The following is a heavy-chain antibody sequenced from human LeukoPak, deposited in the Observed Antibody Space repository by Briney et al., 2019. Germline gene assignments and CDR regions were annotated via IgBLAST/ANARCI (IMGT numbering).Heavy chain of an antibody. CDR3: ARVEAMGYFDY. CDR1: GGSISSYY. V-gene: IGHV4-59*01. D-gene: IGHD5-18*01. Sequence: SETLSLTCTVSGGSISSYYWSWIRQPPGKGLEWIGYIYYSGSTNYNPSLKSRVTISVDTSKNQFSLKLSSVTAADTAVYYCARVEAMGYFDYWGQGTLVTVSS. CDR2: IYYSGST. J-gene: IGHJ4*02.